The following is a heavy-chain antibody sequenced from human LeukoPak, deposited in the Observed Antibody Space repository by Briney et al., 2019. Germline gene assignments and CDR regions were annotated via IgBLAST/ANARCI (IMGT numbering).Heavy chain of an antibody. Sequence: PSETLSLTCTVSGGSISSGGYYWSWIRQHPGKGLEWIGYIYYSGSTYYNPSLKSRVTISVDTSKNQFPLKLSSVTAADTAVYYCARGDYGDYEDAFDIWGQGTMVTVSS. CDR2: IYYSGST. CDR1: GGSISSGGYY. D-gene: IGHD4-17*01. CDR3: ARGDYGDYEDAFDI. J-gene: IGHJ3*02. V-gene: IGHV4-31*03.